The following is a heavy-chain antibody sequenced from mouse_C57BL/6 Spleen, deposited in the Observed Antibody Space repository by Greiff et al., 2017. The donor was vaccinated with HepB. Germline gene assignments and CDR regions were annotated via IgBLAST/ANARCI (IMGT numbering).Heavy chain of an antibody. CDR1: GYTFTSYW. CDR3: ARGETIVTYYFDY. J-gene: IGHJ2*01. V-gene: IGHV1-50*01. CDR2: IDPSDSYT. D-gene: IGHD2-5*01. Sequence: VQLQQPGAELVKPGASVKLSCKASGYTFTSYWMQWVKQRPGQGLEWIGEIDPSDSYTNYNQKFKGKATLPVDTSSSTTYLPLSSLTSEDSAVYYCARGETIVTYYFDYWGQGTTLTVSS.